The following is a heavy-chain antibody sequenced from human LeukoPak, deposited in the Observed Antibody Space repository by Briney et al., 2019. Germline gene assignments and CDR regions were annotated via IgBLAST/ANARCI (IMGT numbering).Heavy chain of an antibody. CDR3: ARQVVAVAGTGYLDY. D-gene: IGHD6-19*01. Sequence: SETLSLTWTVSGGSISSDYWGYIRQPPGKGLEWIGSIYYSGSTYYNASLKSRGTISVDTSKNQFSLKLNSVTAADTAVYFCARQVVAVAGTGYLDYGGQGTLVTVSS. V-gene: IGHV4-39*01. J-gene: IGHJ4*02. CDR1: GGSISSDY. CDR2: IYYSGST.